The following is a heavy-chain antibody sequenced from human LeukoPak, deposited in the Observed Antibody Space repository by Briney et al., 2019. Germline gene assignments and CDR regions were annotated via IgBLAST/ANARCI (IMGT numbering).Heavy chain of an antibody. Sequence: GGSLRLSCTASGFTFTNYAMNWVRQAPGKGLEWVSTISGSGSISYYADSVKGRFTISRDNAKNSLYLQMNSLRAEDTAVYYCARLCYYYDSSGYYPCFDYWGQGTLVTVSS. CDR3: ARLCYYYDSSGYYPCFDY. J-gene: IGHJ4*02. CDR2: ISGSGSIS. D-gene: IGHD3-22*01. CDR1: GFTFTNYA. V-gene: IGHV3-21*01.